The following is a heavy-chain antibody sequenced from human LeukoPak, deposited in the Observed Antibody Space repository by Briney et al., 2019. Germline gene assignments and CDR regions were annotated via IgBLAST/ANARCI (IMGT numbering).Heavy chain of an antibody. D-gene: IGHD3-10*01. CDR3: ARPRGMVRGDKTGYFDY. Sequence: ASVKVSCKASGYTFTSYYMHWVRQAPGQGLEWMGIINPSGGSTSYAQKFQGRVTMTGDMSTSTVYMELSSLRSEDTAVYYCARPRGMVRGDKTGYFDYWGQGTLVTVSS. J-gene: IGHJ4*02. CDR1: GYTFTSYY. CDR2: INPSGGST. V-gene: IGHV1-46*01.